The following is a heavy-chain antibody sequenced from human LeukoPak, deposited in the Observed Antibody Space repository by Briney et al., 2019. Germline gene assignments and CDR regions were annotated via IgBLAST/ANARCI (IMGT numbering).Heavy chain of an antibody. D-gene: IGHD3-3*01. CDR2: IYYSGST. V-gene: IGHV4-59*08. Sequence: LGTLSLTCMVSGGSIISYYWSWIRQPPGKGLEWVGYIYYSGSTNYNPALKSRVSISVATSKNKFSLKLSSVTAADTAVYYCARGRYYDFWSGHGGAFDIWGQGTMVTVSS. CDR1: GGSIISYY. CDR3: ARGRYYDFWSGHGGAFDI. J-gene: IGHJ3*02.